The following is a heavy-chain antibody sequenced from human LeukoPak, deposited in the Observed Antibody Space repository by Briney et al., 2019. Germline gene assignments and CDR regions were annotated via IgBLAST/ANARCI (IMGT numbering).Heavy chain of an antibody. D-gene: IGHD3-10*01. J-gene: IGHJ4*02. CDR2: IYHSGST. Sequence: PSETLSLTCAVSGYSISSGYYWGWIRQPPGKGLEWIGSIYHSGSTYYNPSLKSRVTISVDTSKNQFSLKLSSVTAADTAVYYCARGLFLSRLWFGELYYWGQGTLVTVSS. CDR1: GYSISSGYY. V-gene: IGHV4-38-2*01. CDR3: ARGLFLSRLWFGELYY.